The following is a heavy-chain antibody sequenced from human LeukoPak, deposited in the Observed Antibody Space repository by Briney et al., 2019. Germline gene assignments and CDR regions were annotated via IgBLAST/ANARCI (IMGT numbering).Heavy chain of an antibody. CDR3: ARGRWPEFDY. CDR2: TIPILGIA. J-gene: IGHJ4*02. V-gene: IGHV1-69*02. CDR1: GGTFSSYT. Sequence: SVKVSCKASGGTFSSYTISWVRQAPGQGLEWMGRTIPILGIANYAQKFQGRVTMTRNTSISTAYMELSSLRSEDTAVYYCARGRWPEFDYWGQGTLVTVSS. D-gene: IGHD4-23*01.